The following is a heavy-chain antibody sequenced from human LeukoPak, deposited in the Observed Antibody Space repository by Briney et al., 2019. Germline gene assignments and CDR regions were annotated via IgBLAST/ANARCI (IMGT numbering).Heavy chain of an antibody. CDR2: IYYSGST. Sequence: PSETLSLTCTVSGGSVSSGSYYRSWIRQPPGKGLEWIGYIYYSGSTNYNPSLKSRVTISVDTSKNQFSLKLSSVTAADTAVYYCARGPYYYYGMDVWGQGTTVTVSS. CDR3: ARGPYYYYGMDV. J-gene: IGHJ6*02. CDR1: GGSVSSGSYY. V-gene: IGHV4-61*01.